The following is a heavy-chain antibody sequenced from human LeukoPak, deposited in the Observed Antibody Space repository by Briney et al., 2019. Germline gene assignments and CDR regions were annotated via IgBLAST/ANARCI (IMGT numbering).Heavy chain of an antibody. CDR1: GGSISSYY. D-gene: IGHD2-21*02. CDR3: AKWGVVTAFDY. V-gene: IGHV4-59*08. J-gene: IGHJ4*02. Sequence: SETLSLTCTVSGGSISSYYWSWIRQPPGKGLEWIGYIFYSGTTNYSPSLKSRVTISVDTSKNQCSLKLNSVTAADTAVYYCAKWGVVTAFDYWGQGTLVTVSS. CDR2: IFYSGTT.